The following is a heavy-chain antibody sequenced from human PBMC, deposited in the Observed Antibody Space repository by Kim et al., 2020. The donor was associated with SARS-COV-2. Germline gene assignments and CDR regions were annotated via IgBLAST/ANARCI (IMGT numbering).Heavy chain of an antibody. V-gene: IGHV1-24*01. J-gene: IGHJ4*02. Sequence: ASVKVSCKVSGYTLTELSMHWVRQAPGKGLEWMGGFDPEDGETIYAQKFQGRVTMTADTSTDTAYMELSSLRSEDTAVYYCATDFAYGSGRYPRFAYWGQGTRVTVST. CDR3: ATDFAYGSGRYPRFAY. CDR1: GYTLTELS. CDR2: FDPEDGET. D-gene: IGHD3-10*01.